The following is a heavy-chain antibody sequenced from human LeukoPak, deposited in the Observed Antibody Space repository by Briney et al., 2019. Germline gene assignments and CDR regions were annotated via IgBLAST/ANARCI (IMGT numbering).Heavy chain of an antibody. V-gene: IGHV4-59*01. CDR1: GVSISSYY. J-gene: IGHJ6*02. D-gene: IGHD5-18*01. CDR3: ARDGFVRRGYSYGYGPQGMDV. CDR2: IYYSGST. Sequence: SETLSLTCTVSGVSISSYYWSWIRQPPGNGLEWNGYIYYSGSTNYNPSLKSRFTISVDTSKNQFSLKLSSVTAADTAVYYCARDGFVRRGYSYGYGPQGMDVWGQGTTVTVSS.